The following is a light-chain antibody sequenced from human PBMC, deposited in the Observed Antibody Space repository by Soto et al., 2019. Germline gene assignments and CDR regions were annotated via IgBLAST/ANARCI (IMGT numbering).Light chain of an antibody. CDR3: QQYQTYWT. Sequence: DIQMTQSPSTLSASVGDRVIITCRSSQSIGTWLAWYQQKPGKVPNLLIYDASNLESGVPSRFSDSGSGTEFTISISSLQPDDFAADYCQQYQTYWTFGQGTKLEIK. J-gene: IGKJ2*01. CDR2: DAS. CDR1: QSIGTW. V-gene: IGKV1-5*01.